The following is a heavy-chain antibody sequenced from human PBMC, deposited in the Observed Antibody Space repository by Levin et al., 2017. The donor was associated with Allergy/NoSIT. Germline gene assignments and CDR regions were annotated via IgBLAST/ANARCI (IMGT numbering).Heavy chain of an antibody. CDR1: GYTFTSYD. CDR3: ARGYNPGSKFDI. V-gene: IGHV1-8*01. D-gene: IGHD5-24*01. CDR2: MNPNSGNT. Sequence: GESLKISCKASGYTFTSYDINWVRQATGQGLEWMGWMNPNSGNTGYAQKFQGRVTMTRNTSISTAYMELSSLRSEDTAVYYCARGYNPGSKFDIWGQGTMVTVSS. J-gene: IGHJ3*02.